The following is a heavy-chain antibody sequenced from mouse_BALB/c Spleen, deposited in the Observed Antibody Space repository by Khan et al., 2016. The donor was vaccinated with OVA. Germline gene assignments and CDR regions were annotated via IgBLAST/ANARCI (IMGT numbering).Heavy chain of an antibody. CDR1: GFTFSSYS. CDR3: ASHLTGSFAY. CDR2: ISSGGDYT. J-gene: IGHJ3*01. V-gene: IGHV5-6*01. Sequence: VRLQQSGGDLVKPGGSLKLSCAASGFTFSSYSMSWVRQTPDKRLEWVATISSGGDYTYYPDNVKGRFTISRDNAKNTLYLQMSSLKSEDTAMYYCASHLTGSFAYWGQGTLVTVSA. D-gene: IGHD4-1*01.